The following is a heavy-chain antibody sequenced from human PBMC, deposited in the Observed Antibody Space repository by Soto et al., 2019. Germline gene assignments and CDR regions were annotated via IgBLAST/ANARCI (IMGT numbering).Heavy chain of an antibody. V-gene: IGHV1-46*01. D-gene: IGHD6-19*01. CDR3: ARVVPRIAVAGTANWFDP. CDR1: GYTFTGYY. J-gene: IGHJ5*02. CDR2: INPSGGST. Sequence: SVKVSCKASGYTFTGYYRHWVRQAPGQGLEWMGIINPSGGSTSYAQKFQGRVTMTRDTSTSTVYMELSSLRSEDTAVYYCARVVPRIAVAGTANWFDPWGQGTLVTLSS.